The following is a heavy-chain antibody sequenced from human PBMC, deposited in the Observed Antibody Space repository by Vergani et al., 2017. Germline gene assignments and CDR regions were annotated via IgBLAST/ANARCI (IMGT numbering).Heavy chain of an antibody. CDR2: ISDSGGST. CDR1: GFPFSSYA. V-gene: IGHV3-23*01. D-gene: IGHD6-6*01. Sequence: EVQLLESGGGLVQPGGSLRLSCAASGFPFSSYAMSWVRQVPGKGLEWVSAISDSGGSTYYADSVKGRFTISRDNSKNTLYLQMNSLRAEDTAVYYCAKDSGEQLFAPEYFQHWGQGTLVTVSS. CDR3: AKDSGEQLFAPEYFQH. J-gene: IGHJ1*01.